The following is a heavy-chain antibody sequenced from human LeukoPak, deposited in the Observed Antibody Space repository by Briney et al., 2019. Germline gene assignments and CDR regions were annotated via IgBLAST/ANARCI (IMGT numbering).Heavy chain of an antibody. CDR2: INHSGST. J-gene: IGHJ4*02. Sequence: SETLSLTCAVYGGSFSGYYRSWIRQPPGKGLEWIGEINHSGSTNYNPSLRSRVTISVDTSKNQFSLKLSSVTAADTAVYYCANLWFGESHYFDYWGQGTLVTVSS. V-gene: IGHV4-34*01. D-gene: IGHD3-10*01. CDR1: GGSFSGYY. CDR3: ANLWFGESHYFDY.